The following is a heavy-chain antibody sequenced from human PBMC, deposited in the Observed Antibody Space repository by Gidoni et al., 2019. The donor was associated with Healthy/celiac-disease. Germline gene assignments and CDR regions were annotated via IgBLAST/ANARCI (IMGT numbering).Heavy chain of an antibody. Sequence: QVQLQESGPGLVKPSETLSLTCTVSGGSISSYYWSWIRQPPGKGLEWIGYIYYSGSTNYNPSLKSRVTISVDTSKNQFSLKLSSVTAADTAVYYCARVNSVQFNYDSSGYLIPYFDYWGQGTLVTVSS. CDR3: ARVNSVQFNYDSSGYLIPYFDY. CDR2: IYYSGST. CDR1: GGSISSYY. D-gene: IGHD3-22*01. J-gene: IGHJ4*02. V-gene: IGHV4-59*01.